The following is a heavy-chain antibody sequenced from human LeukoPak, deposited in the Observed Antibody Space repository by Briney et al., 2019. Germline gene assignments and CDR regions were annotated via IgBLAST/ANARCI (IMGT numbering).Heavy chain of an antibody. D-gene: IGHD5-18*01. CDR2: IYYSGST. CDR3: ARYPYSDGNGFDY. V-gene: IGHV4-39*01. Sequence: SETLSLTCTVSGGSIGSSNYYWVWIRQPPGKGLEWIGSIYYSGSTYYNSSLKSRVTMSVDTSKNQFSLKLSSVTAADTAVYYGARYPYSDGNGFDYGGQETLVTVSS. CDR1: GGSIGSSNYY. J-gene: IGHJ4*02.